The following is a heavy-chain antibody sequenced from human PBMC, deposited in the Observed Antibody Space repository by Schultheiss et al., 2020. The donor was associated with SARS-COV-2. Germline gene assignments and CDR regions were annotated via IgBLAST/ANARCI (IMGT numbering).Heavy chain of an antibody. D-gene: IGHD4-17*01. Sequence: GGSLRLSCAAYGFTFSSYAMHWVRQAPGKGLEWVSYISSSGSTIYYADSVKGRFTISRDNAKNSLYLQMNSLRAEDTAVYYCARDHGYGDYGSYYFDYWGQGTLVTVSS. CDR3: ARDHGYGDYGSYYFDY. CDR1: GFTFSSYA. V-gene: IGHV3-48*04. CDR2: ISSSGSTI. J-gene: IGHJ4*02.